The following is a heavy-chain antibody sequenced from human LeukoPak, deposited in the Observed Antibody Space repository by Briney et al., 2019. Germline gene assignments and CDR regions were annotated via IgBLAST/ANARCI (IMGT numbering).Heavy chain of an antibody. J-gene: IGHJ4*02. D-gene: IGHD3-16*02. V-gene: IGHV4-31*03. CDR2: IYYSGST. Sequence: SETLSLTCTVSGGSVSSGGYYWSWIRQHPGKGLEWIGYIYYSGSTYYNPSLKSRVTISVDTSKNQFSLKLSSVTAADTAVYYCANGDTFGGVIVDYWGQGTLVTVSS. CDR1: GGSVSSGGYY. CDR3: ANGDTFGGVIVDY.